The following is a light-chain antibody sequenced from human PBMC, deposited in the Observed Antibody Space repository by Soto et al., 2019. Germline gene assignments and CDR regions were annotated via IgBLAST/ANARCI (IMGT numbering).Light chain of an antibody. J-gene: IGKJ4*01. CDR1: QSVSSN. CDR3: QQRSNWPPLT. Sequence: DIVLTQSPATLSLSPWERATLSCRASQSVSSNLAWYQQKPGQAPRLLIYDASNRATGIPARFSGSGSGTDFTLTISSLEPEDFAVYYCQQRSNWPPLTFGGGTKVDIK. CDR2: DAS. V-gene: IGKV3-11*01.